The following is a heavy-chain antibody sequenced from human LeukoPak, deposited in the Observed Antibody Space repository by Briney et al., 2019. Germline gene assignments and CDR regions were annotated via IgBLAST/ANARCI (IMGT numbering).Heavy chain of an antibody. Sequence: ASVTVSCTTSGYTFTSYGMHWVRQAPGQSLEWMGWINGGNSNTKYSEKFQGRVTIIRDTSASTAYMELSSLRSEDTAVYYCARVPLHDDSGHYYPHWGQGTLVTVSS. D-gene: IGHD3-22*01. J-gene: IGHJ1*01. V-gene: IGHV1-3*01. CDR3: ARVPLHDDSGHYYPH. CDR2: INGGNSNT. CDR1: GYTFTSYG.